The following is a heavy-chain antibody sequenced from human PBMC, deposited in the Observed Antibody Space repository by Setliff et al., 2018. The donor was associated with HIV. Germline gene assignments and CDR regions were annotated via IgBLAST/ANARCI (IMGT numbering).Heavy chain of an antibody. J-gene: IGHJ5*02. CDR3: ARDFGGYCSSMSCPGLFDP. CDR1: GGTFSSYA. CDR2: IIPIFGTT. V-gene: IGHV1-69*06. Sequence: SVKVSCKASGGTFSSYAISWVRQAPGQGLEWMGGIIPIFGTTNYAQRFQGKVTITADKSTSTAYMELTSLRSEDTAVYYCARDFGGYCSSMSCPGLFDPWGQGTLVTVSS. D-gene: IGHD2-2*01.